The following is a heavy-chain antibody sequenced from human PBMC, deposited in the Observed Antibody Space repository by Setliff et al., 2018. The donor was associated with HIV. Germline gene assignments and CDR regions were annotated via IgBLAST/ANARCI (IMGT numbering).Heavy chain of an antibody. V-gene: IGHV1-18*01. J-gene: IGHJ3*02. CDR1: GYTFTNYG. Sequence: ASVKVSCKASGYTFTNYGISWVRQAPGQGLEWMGWISACDGSTNFAQKFQGRVTLTTDTSTRTGYMEMRSLKSDDTAVYYCARRSTFNAFDIWGQGTMVTVSS. CDR2: ISACDGST. CDR3: ARRSTFNAFDI.